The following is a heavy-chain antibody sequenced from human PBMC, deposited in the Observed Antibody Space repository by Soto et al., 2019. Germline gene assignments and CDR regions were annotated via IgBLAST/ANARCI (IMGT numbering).Heavy chain of an antibody. CDR3: ARASGSSYWFDP. CDR1: GYTFTSYG. Sequence: QVQLVQSGAEVKKPGASVKVSCKASGYTFTSYGISWVRQAPGQGLEWMGWISAYNGNTNYAQKLQGRVTMTTDTSPSTASMGLRSLRSDDTAVYYCARASGSSYWFDPWGQGTLVTVSS. CDR2: ISAYNGNT. J-gene: IGHJ5*02. V-gene: IGHV1-18*01. D-gene: IGHD1-26*01.